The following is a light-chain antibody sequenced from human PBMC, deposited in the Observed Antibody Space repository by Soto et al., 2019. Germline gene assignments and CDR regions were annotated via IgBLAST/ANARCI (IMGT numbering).Light chain of an antibody. Sequence: ESVLTQSPGTLSLSPGERATLSCRASQSVRSSYLAWYQQKLGQAPRLLIYGVSNRATGIPDRFSGSGSGTDFTLTISRLESEEFAVYYCQQYGTSPRTFGQGTKVEIK. CDR1: QSVRSSY. CDR2: GVS. J-gene: IGKJ1*01. CDR3: QQYGTSPRT. V-gene: IGKV3-20*01.